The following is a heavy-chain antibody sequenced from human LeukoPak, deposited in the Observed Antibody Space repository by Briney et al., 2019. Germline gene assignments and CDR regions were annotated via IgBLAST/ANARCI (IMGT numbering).Heavy chain of an antibody. J-gene: IGHJ3*02. D-gene: IGHD3-22*01. V-gene: IGHV4-59*01. CDR2: VFHSESS. CDR1: GGSISSDY. CDR3: ARDAPLDSNDYYEALDI. Sequence: SETLSLTCTVSGGSISSDYWTWIRQPPGKGLEWIGYVFHSESSNYNPSLKSRVTISVDTSKNQFSLKLSSVTAADTAVYYCARDAPLDSNDYYEALDIWGQGTMVTVSS.